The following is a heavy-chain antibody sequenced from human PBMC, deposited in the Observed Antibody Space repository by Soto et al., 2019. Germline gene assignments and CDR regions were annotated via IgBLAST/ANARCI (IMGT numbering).Heavy chain of an antibody. D-gene: IGHD2-2*01. Sequence: QVQLQQWGAGLLKPSETLSLTCAVYGGSFSGYYWSWIRQPPGKGLEWIGEINHSGSTNYNPSLKSRVTISVDTSKNQFSLKLSSVTAADTAVYYCARSEVGLPATAMPYFDYWGQGTLVTVSS. CDR1: GGSFSGYY. CDR3: ARSEVGLPATAMPYFDY. J-gene: IGHJ4*02. V-gene: IGHV4-34*01. CDR2: INHSGST.